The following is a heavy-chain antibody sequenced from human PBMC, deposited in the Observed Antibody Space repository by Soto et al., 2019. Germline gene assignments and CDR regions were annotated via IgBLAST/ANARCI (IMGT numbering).Heavy chain of an antibody. V-gene: IGHV4-34*01. J-gene: IGHJ5*02. CDR1: GGSFSGYY. CDR3: ARVKTGTVDIEFDP. CDR2: INHSGST. Sequence: QVQLQQWGAGLLKPSETLSLTCAVYGGSFSGYYWSWIRQPPGKGLEWIGEINHSGSTNYNPSLKSRVTISVDTSKNQFSLKLSSVTAADTAVYSCARVKTGTVDIEFDPWGQGTLVTVSS. D-gene: IGHD1-1*01.